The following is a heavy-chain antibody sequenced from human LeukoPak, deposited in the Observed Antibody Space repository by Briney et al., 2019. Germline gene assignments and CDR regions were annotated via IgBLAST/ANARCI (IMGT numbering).Heavy chain of an antibody. V-gene: IGHV3-53*01. CDR1: GFSVTNTY. CDR3: ARDHYSSGWFRGFDC. D-gene: IGHD6-19*01. Sequence: GGSLRLSCAASGFSVTNTYVSWVRQAPGKGLEWVSLMYSGDDTYYAGSVKGRFTISRDNSKNTLSLQMTRLRAEDTAVYYCARDHYSSGWFRGFDCWGQGTLVTVSS. CDR2: MYSGDDT. J-gene: IGHJ4*02.